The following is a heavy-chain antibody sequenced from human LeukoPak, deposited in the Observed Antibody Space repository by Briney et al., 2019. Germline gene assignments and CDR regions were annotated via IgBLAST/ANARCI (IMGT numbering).Heavy chain of an antibody. D-gene: IGHD6-6*01. J-gene: IGHJ5*02. CDR2: INPNSGGT. Sequence: ASVRVSCKASGYTFIGYYIHWVRQARGQGLECMGWINPNSGGTNYAQKFQGRVTVTRDTSTSTAYMELRSLRSDDTAVYYCARDPAYSSPSGNWFDPWGQGTLVTVSS. CDR1: GYTFIGYY. CDR3: ARDPAYSSPSGNWFDP. V-gene: IGHV1-2*02.